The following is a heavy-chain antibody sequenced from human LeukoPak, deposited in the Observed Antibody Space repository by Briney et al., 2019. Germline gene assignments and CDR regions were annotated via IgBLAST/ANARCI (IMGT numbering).Heavy chain of an antibody. V-gene: IGHV3-7*01. CDR3: TRDRESGSVVHYYYYMDV. Sequence: GGSLRLSCAGSGFTFNSYWMSWVRQAPGKGLEWLANIKQVGSEKDYLDSVKGRFTISRDNTKNSLYLQMNSLRAEDTAVYYCTRDRESGSVVHYYYYMDVWGKGTTVTVSS. CDR1: GFTFNSYW. CDR2: IKQVGSEK. D-gene: IGHD1-26*01. J-gene: IGHJ6*03.